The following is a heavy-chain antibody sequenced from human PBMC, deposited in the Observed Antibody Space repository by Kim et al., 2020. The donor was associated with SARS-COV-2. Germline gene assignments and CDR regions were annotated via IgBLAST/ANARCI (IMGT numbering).Heavy chain of an antibody. CDR3: AKDLSVGATRIWLGLFDY. Sequence: KGRFTISRDNSKNTLYLQMNSLRAEDTAVYYCAKDLSVGATRIWLGLFDYWGQGTLVTVSS. J-gene: IGHJ4*02. D-gene: IGHD1-26*01. V-gene: IGHV3-30*02.